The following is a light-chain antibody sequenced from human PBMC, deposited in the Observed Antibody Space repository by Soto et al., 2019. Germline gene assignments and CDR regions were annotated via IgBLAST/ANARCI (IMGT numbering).Light chain of an antibody. CDR2: DAS. Sequence: EIVLTQSPATLSVSPGEGTTLSCRASQSLNRDLAWHQQKPGQAPRLLIYDASTRATGIPARFSGSGSGTEFTLTICSLQTEDFAVYYCQQYAKWPITLGQGTRLEIK. V-gene: IGKV3-15*01. CDR3: QQYAKWPIT. CDR1: QSLNRD. J-gene: IGKJ5*01.